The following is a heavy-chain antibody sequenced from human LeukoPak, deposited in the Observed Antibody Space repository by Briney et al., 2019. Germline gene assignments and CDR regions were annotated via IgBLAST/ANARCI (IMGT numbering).Heavy chain of an antibody. V-gene: IGHV1-18*01. CDR3: ARDGAYFGTYYYYMDV. D-gene: IGHD2/OR15-2a*01. CDR2: ISAYNGNT. CDR1: GYTFTSYG. Sequence: ASVKVSCKASGYTFTSYGFNWVRQAPGQGLEWMGWISAYNGNTNYAQKLLGRVTMTTDTSTSTAYMELRSLRSDDTAVYYCARDGAYFGTYYYYMDVWGKGTTVTVSS. J-gene: IGHJ6*03.